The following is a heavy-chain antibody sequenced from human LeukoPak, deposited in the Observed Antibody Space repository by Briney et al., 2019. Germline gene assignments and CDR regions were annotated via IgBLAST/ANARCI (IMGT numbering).Heavy chain of an antibody. CDR2: IIPILGIA. J-gene: IGHJ4*02. V-gene: IGHV1-69*04. CDR1: GGTFSSYA. Sequence: SVKVSCKASGGTFSSYAISWVRQAPGQGLEWMGRIIPILGIANYAQKFQGRVTITADKSTSTAYMELRSLRSDDTAVYYCARDSRPYSSGWYPADYWGQGTLVTVSS. CDR3: ARDSRPYSSGWYPADY. D-gene: IGHD6-19*01.